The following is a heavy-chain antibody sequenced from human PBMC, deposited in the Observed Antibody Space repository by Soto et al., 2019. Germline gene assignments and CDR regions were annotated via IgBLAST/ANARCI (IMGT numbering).Heavy chain of an antibody. D-gene: IGHD1-1*01. Sequence: QVHLVQSGAEVKKPGASVKVSCKASGYTFTSYGITWVRQAPGQGLEWRGWISAHHGNTDYAQKLQGRVIVTRDTSTSTAYMELRSLRSDDTAVYYCERGRYGDYWGQGALVTGSS. CDR2: ISAHHGNT. CDR3: ERGRYGDY. V-gene: IGHV1-18*01. CDR1: GYTFTSYG. J-gene: IGHJ4*02.